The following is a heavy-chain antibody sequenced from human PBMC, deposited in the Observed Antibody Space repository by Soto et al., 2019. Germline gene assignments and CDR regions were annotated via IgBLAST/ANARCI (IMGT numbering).Heavy chain of an antibody. CDR2: ISSNGGST. J-gene: IGHJ5*02. CDR3: ARSLVGTVTTFENWFDP. V-gene: IGHV3-64*01. D-gene: IGHD4-17*01. Sequence: GGSLRLSCAASGFTFSSYAMHWVRQAPGKGLEYVSAISSNGGSTYYANSVKGRFTISRDNSKNTLYLQMGSLRAEDMAVYYCARSLVGTVTTFENWFDPWGQGTLVTVSS. CDR1: GFTFSSYA.